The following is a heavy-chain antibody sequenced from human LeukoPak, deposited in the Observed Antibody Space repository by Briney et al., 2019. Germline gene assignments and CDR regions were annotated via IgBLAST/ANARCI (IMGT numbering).Heavy chain of an antibody. Sequence: SETLSLTCTVSGGSISSYYWSWIRQPPGKGRDWIGSIYYSGSTYYNPSLKSRVTISVDTSKNQFSLKLSSVTAADTAVYYCARGSIAYYYMDVWGKGTTVTISS. CDR2: IYYSGST. D-gene: IGHD3-16*01. CDR3: ARGSIAYYYMDV. CDR1: GGSISSYY. V-gene: IGHV4-59*04. J-gene: IGHJ6*03.